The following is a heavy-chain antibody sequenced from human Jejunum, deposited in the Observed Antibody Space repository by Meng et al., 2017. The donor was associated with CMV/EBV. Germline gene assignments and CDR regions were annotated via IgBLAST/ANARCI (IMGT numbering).Heavy chain of an antibody. CDR1: AFSFRAFG. CDR3: ANFPSIAYYTGMDI. CDR2: TRHDGANK. D-gene: IGHD1-26*01. J-gene: IGHJ6*02. V-gene: IGHV3-30*02. Sequence: AFSFRAFGMHLVRQAPGKRLEWVAFTRHDGANKYYPDSLKGRFTISKDNSKTMLFLPMPSLRPDDTAVYYCANFPSIAYYTGMDIWGHGTTVTVSS.